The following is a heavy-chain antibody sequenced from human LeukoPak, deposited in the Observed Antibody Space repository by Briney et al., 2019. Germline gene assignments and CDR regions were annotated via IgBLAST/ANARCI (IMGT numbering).Heavy chain of an antibody. D-gene: IGHD1-26*01. CDR3: ARVRYREVGARGTRLAFDI. CDR1: GYTFAGYY. CDR2: INPNSGGT. Sequence: GASVKVSCKASGYTFAGYYMHWVRQAPGQGLEWMGWINPNSGGTNYAQKFQGRVTMTRDTSISTAYMELSRLRSDDTAVYYCARVRYREVGARGTRLAFDIWGQGTMVTVSS. J-gene: IGHJ3*02. V-gene: IGHV1-2*02.